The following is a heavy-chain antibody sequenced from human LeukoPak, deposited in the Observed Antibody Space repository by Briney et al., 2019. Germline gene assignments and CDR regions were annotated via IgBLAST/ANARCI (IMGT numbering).Heavy chain of an antibody. D-gene: IGHD3-3*01. V-gene: IGHV5-51*01. Sequence: GESLKISCKGSGYSFTSYWIGWVRQMPGKGLEWMGIIYPGDSDTRYSPSFQGQVTISADKSISTAYLQWSSLKASDTATYYCARHSIFGVVGFDPWGQGTLVTVSS. CDR3: ARHSIFGVVGFDP. CDR1: GYSFTSYW. CDR2: IYPGDSDT. J-gene: IGHJ5*02.